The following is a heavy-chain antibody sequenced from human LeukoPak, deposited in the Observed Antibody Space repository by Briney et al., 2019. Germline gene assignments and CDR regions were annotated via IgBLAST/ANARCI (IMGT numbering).Heavy chain of an antibody. J-gene: IGHJ4*02. CDR1: GLTFSSYE. V-gene: IGHV3-48*03. CDR2: ISSSGSTR. CDR3: ARDLSGYSSLLDY. Sequence: PGGSLRLSCADSGLTFSSYEMNWVRQAPGKGLEWVSYISSSGSTRYYADSVKGRFTISRDNAKNSLYLQMNSLRAEDTAVYYCARDLSGYSSLLDYWGQGTLVTVSS. D-gene: IGHD3-22*01.